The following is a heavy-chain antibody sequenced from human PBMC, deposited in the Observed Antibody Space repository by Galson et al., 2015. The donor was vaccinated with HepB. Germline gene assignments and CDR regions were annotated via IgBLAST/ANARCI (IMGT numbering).Heavy chain of an antibody. Sequence: SLRLSCAASGFTFSSYSMNWVRQAPGKGLEWVSSISSSSSYIYYADSVKGRFTISRDNAKNSLYLQMNSLRAEDTAVYYCARGPTSTVTTKVVFWFDPWGQGTLVTVSS. CDR1: GFTFSSYS. V-gene: IGHV3-21*01. D-gene: IGHD4-17*01. J-gene: IGHJ5*02. CDR3: ARGPTSTVTTKVVFWFDP. CDR2: ISSSSSYI.